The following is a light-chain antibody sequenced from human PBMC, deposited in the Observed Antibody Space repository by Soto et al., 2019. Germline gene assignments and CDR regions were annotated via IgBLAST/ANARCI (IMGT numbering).Light chain of an antibody. CDR1: SGDVGGYNY. CDR3: SSYTSSRTLLYV. J-gene: IGLJ1*01. V-gene: IGLV2-14*01. Sequence: QSALAQPASVSGSPGQSITISCTGTSGDVGGYNYVSWYQQHPGKAPKLMIYDVSNRPSGVSNRFSGSKSGNTASLTISGLQAEDEADYYCSSYTSSRTLLYVFGTGTKVTVL. CDR2: DVS.